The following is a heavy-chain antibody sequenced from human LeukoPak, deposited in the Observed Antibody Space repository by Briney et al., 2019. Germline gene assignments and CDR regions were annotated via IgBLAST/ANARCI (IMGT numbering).Heavy chain of an antibody. CDR2: ISGSGGST. CDR1: GFTFSSYA. J-gene: IGHJ4*02. Sequence: GGSLRLSCAAAGFTFSSYAMSWVRQAPGKGLEWVSAISGSGGSTYYADSVKGRFTISRDNSKNTLYLQMNSLRDEDTAVYYCALLGRELTLDYWGQGTLLTVSS. V-gene: IGHV3-23*01. CDR3: ALLGRELTLDY. D-gene: IGHD1-26*01.